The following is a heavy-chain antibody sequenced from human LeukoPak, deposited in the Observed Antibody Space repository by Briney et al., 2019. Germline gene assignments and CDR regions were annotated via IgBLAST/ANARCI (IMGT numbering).Heavy chain of an antibody. V-gene: IGHV3-30*18. D-gene: IGHD2-2*01. CDR3: AKNRGWSQLPFDS. CDR1: GFTFSGYG. CDR2: ISTDGSYK. J-gene: IGHJ4*02. Sequence: GGSLRLSCAASGFTFSGYGMHWVRQAPSRELEWVAVISTDGSYKYYADSVKGRFTISRDNSDNTLYLHMNSLRAEDTAVYYCAKNRGWSQLPFDSWGQGTLVTVYS.